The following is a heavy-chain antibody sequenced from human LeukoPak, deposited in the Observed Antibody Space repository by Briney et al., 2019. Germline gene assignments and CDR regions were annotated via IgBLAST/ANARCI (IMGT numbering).Heavy chain of an antibody. V-gene: IGHV3-15*01. CDR1: GFTFSNAW. CDR3: TESYDSSGLDY. J-gene: IGHJ4*02. D-gene: IGHD3-22*01. Sequence: PGGSLRLSCAASGFTFSNAWMSWVRQAPGKGLEWVGRIKSKTDGGTTDYAAPVKGRFTISRDDSKNTLYPQMNSLKTEDTAVYYCTESYDSSGLDYWGQGTLVTVSS. CDR2: IKSKTDGGTT.